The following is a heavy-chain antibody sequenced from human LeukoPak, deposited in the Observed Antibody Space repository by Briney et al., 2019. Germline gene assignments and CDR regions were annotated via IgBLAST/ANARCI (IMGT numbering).Heavy chain of an antibody. CDR2: INPSGGST. J-gene: IGHJ4*02. CDR1: GYTFTSYY. V-gene: IGHV1-46*01. Sequence: ASVKVSCKASGYTFTSYYMHWVRQAPGQGLEWMGIINPSGGSTSYAQKFQGRVTMTRDMSTSTAYMELRSLRSDDTAVYYCARDLPLGDILTGYQLTRTDYWGQGTLVTVSS. CDR3: ARDLPLGDILTGYQLTRTDY. D-gene: IGHD3-9*01.